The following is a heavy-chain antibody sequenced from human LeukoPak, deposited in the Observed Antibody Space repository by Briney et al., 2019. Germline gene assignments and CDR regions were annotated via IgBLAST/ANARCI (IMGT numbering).Heavy chain of an antibody. Sequence: SETLSLTCTVSGGSISSGSYYWGSIRQPPGKGLEWIGSIYYSGSTYYNPSLKSRVTISVDTSKNQFSLKLSSVTAADTAVYYCARDNRDFWTLNYWGQGTLVTVSS. V-gene: IGHV4-39*07. CDR3: ARDNRDFWTLNY. J-gene: IGHJ4*02. CDR2: IYYSGST. D-gene: IGHD3/OR15-3a*01. CDR1: GGSISSGSYY.